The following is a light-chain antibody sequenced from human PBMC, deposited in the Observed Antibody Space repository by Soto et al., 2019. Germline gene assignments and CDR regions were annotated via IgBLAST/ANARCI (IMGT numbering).Light chain of an antibody. Sequence: QSLLTQPPSASATPGQRVTISCSGSNSNIGTNTVNCNQQLPGTAPRLLIYTNNQRPSGVPQRFSGSKTGTSASLAIGGLQSEDGAAYYCAAWDDSLGAYVFGTGTKLTVL. CDR2: TNN. V-gene: IGLV1-44*01. CDR3: AAWDDSLGAYV. J-gene: IGLJ1*01. CDR1: NSNIGTNT.